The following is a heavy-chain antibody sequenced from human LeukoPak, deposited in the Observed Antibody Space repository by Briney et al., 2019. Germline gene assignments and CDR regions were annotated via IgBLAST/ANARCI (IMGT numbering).Heavy chain of an antibody. J-gene: IGHJ4*02. CDR3: AGLYRSGYDHPDDY. CDR1: GFTFADYT. V-gene: IGHV3-49*03. D-gene: IGHD5-12*01. CDR2: IRSKAYGGTT. Sequence: GGSLRLSCTASGFTFADYTLTWFRQAPGRGLEWVSCIRSKAYGGTTDSAASVKGRFTISRDDSKSIAYLQMNSLKPEDTGIYYCAGLYRSGYDHPDDYWGRGTLVTVSS.